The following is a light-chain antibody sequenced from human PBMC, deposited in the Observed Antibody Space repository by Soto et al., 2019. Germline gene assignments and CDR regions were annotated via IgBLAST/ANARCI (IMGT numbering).Light chain of an antibody. J-gene: IGKJ4*01. Sequence: IVLTQSPVTRSLSAGERATLSCRASQSVSSSYLAWYQQKPGQAPRLLIYGASSRATGIPDRFSGSGSGTDFTLTISRLEPEDFAVYYCQQYGSSPHTFGGGTKVDIK. CDR1: QSVSSSY. CDR3: QQYGSSPHT. CDR2: GAS. V-gene: IGKV3-20*01.